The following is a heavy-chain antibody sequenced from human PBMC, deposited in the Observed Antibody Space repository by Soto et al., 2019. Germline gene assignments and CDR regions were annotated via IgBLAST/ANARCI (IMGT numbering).Heavy chain of an antibody. CDR1: GFTFSVHY. CDR2: TRNKANSYTT. D-gene: IGHD3-10*01. V-gene: IGHV3-72*01. CDR3: ARGPIRFGAQYSYYDMDV. J-gene: IGHJ6*02. Sequence: GSLRLSCAASGFTFSVHYMDWVRQAPGKGLEWVGRTRNKANSYTTDYAASVEGRFTISRDESKNSLYLHMNSLKTEDTAVYYCARGPIRFGAQYSYYDMDVWGQGTTVTVSS.